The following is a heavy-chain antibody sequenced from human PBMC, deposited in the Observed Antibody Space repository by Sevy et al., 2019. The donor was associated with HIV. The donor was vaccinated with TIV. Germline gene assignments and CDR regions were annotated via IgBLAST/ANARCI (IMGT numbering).Heavy chain of an antibody. D-gene: IGHD4-17*01. V-gene: IGHV3-73*01. CDR2: IRTKPNNYAT. Sequence: GGSLRLSCAASGFTFSDSAMFWVRQASGRGLEWVGRIRTKPNNYATALVASLKDRFTISRDDSKNTTYLQMNSLKAEDTAIYFCTCGYGRFDSWGQGALVTVSS. CDR1: GFTFSDSA. CDR3: TCGYGRFDS. J-gene: IGHJ4*02.